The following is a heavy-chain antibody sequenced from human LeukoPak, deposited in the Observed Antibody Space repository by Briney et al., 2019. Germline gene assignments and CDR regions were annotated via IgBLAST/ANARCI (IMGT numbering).Heavy chain of an antibody. D-gene: IGHD2-2*01. J-gene: IGHJ4*02. CDR1: GYTFTGYY. V-gene: IGHV1-2*02. CDR3: AREGGLGYCSSTSCCLDY. Sequence: GSVKVSCKASGYTFTGYYMHWVRQAPGQGLEWMGWINPNSGGTNYAQKFQGRVTMTRDTSISTAHMELSRLRSDDTAVYYCAREGGLGYCSSTSCCLDYWGQGTLVTVSS. CDR2: INPNSGGT.